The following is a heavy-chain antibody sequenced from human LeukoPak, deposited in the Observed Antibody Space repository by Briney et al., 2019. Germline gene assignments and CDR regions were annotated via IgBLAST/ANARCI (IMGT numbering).Heavy chain of an antibody. Sequence: ASVKVSCKSSGYTFTTYDINWVRQATGQGLEWMGWMNPNSGNTGYAQKFQGRVTMTRNTSITTAYMELSSLRSEDTAVYYCARGPERSRYSSGSSWFDPWGQGTLVTVSS. CDR1: GYTFTTYD. V-gene: IGHV1-8*01. CDR3: ARGPERSRYSSGSSWFDP. D-gene: IGHD3-10*01. J-gene: IGHJ5*02. CDR2: MNPNSGNT.